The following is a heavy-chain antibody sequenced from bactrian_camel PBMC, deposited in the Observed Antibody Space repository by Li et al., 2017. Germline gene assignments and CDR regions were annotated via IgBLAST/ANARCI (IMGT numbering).Heavy chain of an antibody. Sequence: DVQLVESGGGSVQAGGSLRLSCAASAYTRRWGWFRQRPGKQREGVATIFRRGQSTWLADSVQGRFTISQDNAGNTVNLIMNSLKPDETAVYYCGASLRRSPGATSAEEPNCKRWKWAYAYWGQGTQVTVS. CDR2: IFRRGQST. J-gene: IGHJ4*01. CDR1: AYTRR. D-gene: IGHD1*01. CDR3: GASLRRSPGATSAEEPNCKRWKWAYAY. V-gene: IGHV3S31*01.